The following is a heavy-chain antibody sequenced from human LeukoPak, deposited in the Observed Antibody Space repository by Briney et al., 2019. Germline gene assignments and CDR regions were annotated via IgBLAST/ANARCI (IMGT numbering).Heavy chain of an antibody. CDR2: SYYSGNT. CDR1: GGSISSYY. J-gene: IGHJ3*02. V-gene: IGHV4-59*01. CDR3: ARTNVANSFDI. Sequence: SETLSLTCTVSGGSISSYYWSWIRQPPGKGLEWIGYSYYSGNTNYNPSLKSRVTISVDTSKNQFSLKLSSVTAADTAVYYCARTNVANSFDIWGQGTMVTVSS. D-gene: IGHD1-1*01.